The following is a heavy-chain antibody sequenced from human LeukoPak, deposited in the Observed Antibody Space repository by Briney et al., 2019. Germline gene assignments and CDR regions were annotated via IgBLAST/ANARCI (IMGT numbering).Heavy chain of an antibody. CDR1: GFTVSANY. J-gene: IGHJ1*01. Sequence: PGGSRRLSCAASGFTVSANYMSWVRQAPGKGLEWVSVIPNDGNTYYADSVKGRFTISRDISKNTLYLQMNSLRAEDTAVYYCARDVYCSGGSCYQQWGQGTLVTVSS. CDR2: IPNDGNT. D-gene: IGHD2-15*01. V-gene: IGHV3-53*01. CDR3: ARDVYCSGGSCYQQ.